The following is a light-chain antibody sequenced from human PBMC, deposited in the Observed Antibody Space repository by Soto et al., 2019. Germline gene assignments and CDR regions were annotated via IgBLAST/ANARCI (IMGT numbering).Light chain of an antibody. CDR2: GAS. CDR1: QSVSSK. J-gene: IGKJ1*01. Sequence: EIVMTQSPATLSVSPGERATLPCRASQSVSSKLAWYQQKPGQAPRVLVYGASTRATGVPARFSGSGSGTEFTLTISSLQSEDSAVYYCQHYNDWPPTWTFGQGTRVEIK. V-gene: IGKV3-15*01. CDR3: QHYNDWPPTWT.